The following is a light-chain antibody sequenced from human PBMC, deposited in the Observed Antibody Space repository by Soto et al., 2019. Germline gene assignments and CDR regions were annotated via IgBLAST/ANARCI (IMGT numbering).Light chain of an antibody. V-gene: IGKV3-20*01. CDR2: GAS. CDR1: QSVSSSY. J-gene: IGKJ4*01. Sequence: EILFTQSPGTLSLSPGERATLSCRASQSVSSSYLAWYQQKPGQAPRLLIYGASSRDTGIPDRFSGSGSGTDFTLTISRLEPEDFSVYYCQQYTAWPLTFGGGTKVDIK. CDR3: QQYTAWPLT.